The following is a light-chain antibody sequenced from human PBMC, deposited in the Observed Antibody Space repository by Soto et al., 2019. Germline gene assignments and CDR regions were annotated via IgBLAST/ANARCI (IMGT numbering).Light chain of an antibody. Sequence: DIQMTQSPSTLSASVGVRVTITCRASQSISSWLAWYQQKPGKAPKLLIYDASSLESGATSRFSGSGSGTEFTLTISSLQPDDFAPYYCQQYNSVYTFGQGTKLEIK. V-gene: IGKV1-5*01. CDR1: QSISSW. CDR3: QQYNSVYT. J-gene: IGKJ2*01. CDR2: DAS.